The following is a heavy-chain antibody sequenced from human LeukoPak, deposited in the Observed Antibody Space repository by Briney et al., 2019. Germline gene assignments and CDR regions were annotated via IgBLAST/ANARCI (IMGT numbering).Heavy chain of an antibody. CDR2: IYYSGST. CDR3: ARGGAVAGTNWFDA. D-gene: IGHD6-19*01. CDR1: GGSISSYY. J-gene: IGHJ5*02. V-gene: IGHV4-59*01. Sequence: SETLSLTCAVSGGSISSYYWSWIRQPPGKGLEWIGYIYYSGSTNYNPSLKSRVTISVDTSKNQFSLKLSSVTAADTAVYYCARGGAVAGTNWFDARGQGTLVTLAS.